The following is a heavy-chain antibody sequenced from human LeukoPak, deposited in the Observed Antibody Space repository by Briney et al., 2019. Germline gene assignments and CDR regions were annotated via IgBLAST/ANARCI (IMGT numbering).Heavy chain of an antibody. CDR2: MNPNSGNT. J-gene: IGHJ4*02. CDR1: GYTFTSYD. CDR3: ARGLTYYYDSSGYYFDY. Sequence: GATVKVSCKASGYTFTSYDINWARQATGQGLEWMGWMNPNSGNTGYAQKFQGRVTITRNTSISTAYMELSSLRSEDTAVYYCARGLTYYYDSSGYYFDYWGQGTLVTVSS. V-gene: IGHV1-8*03. D-gene: IGHD3-22*01.